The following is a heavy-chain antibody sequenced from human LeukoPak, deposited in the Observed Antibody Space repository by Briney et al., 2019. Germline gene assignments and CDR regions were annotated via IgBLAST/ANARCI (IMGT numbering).Heavy chain of an antibody. Sequence: PSETLSLTCTVSGGSISSYYWSWIRQPPGKGLEWIGYIYYSGSTNYNPSLKSRVTISVDTSKNQFSLKLSSVTAADTAVYYCARERATPYQVDYGDPYGAFDIWGQGTMVTVSS. CDR1: GGSISSYY. CDR2: IYYSGST. J-gene: IGHJ3*02. D-gene: IGHD4-17*01. V-gene: IGHV4-59*01. CDR3: ARERATPYQVDYGDPYGAFDI.